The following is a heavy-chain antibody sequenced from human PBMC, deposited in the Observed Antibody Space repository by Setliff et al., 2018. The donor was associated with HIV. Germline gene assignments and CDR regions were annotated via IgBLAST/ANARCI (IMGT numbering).Heavy chain of an antibody. CDR2: IYIGST. J-gene: IGHJ6*03. Sequence: SETLSLTCTVSGGSISSYYWSWIRQPPGKGLEWIGHIYIGSTNYNPSLKSRVTISVDTSKNQFSLKLSSVTAADTAVYYCARHVHYYYYMDVWGKGTTVTVSS. V-gene: IGHV4-4*08. CDR3: ARHVHYYYYMDV. CDR1: GGSISSYY.